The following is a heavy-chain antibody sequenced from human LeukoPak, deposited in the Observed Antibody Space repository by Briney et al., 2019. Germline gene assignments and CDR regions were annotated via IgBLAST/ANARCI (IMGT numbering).Heavy chain of an antibody. D-gene: IGHD1-26*01. J-gene: IGHJ4*02. CDR1: GFTFSSYA. CDR3: AREIVGATSGDY. Sequence: PGGSLRLSCVVSGFTFSSYAMNWVRQAPGKGLEWVSSISHSSGYIYYADSVKGRFTISRDNAKNSLYLQMNNLRAEDTAMYYCAREIVGATSGDYWGQGTLVTVSS. CDR2: ISHSSGYI. V-gene: IGHV3-21*01.